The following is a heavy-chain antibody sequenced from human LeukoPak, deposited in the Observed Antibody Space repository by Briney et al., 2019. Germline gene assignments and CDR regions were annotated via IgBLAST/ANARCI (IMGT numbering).Heavy chain of an antibody. D-gene: IGHD3-22*01. CDR3: ASLTTADAFDI. J-gene: IGHJ3*02. CDR2: IYDSGST. V-gene: IGHV4-59*01. Sequence: SETLSLTCAVSGGSISSYYWSWIRQPPGKGLEWIGYIYDSGSTNYNPSLKSRVTISVDTSKNQFSLKVSSVTAADTAVYYCASLTTADAFDIWGQGTMVTVSS. CDR1: GGSISSYY.